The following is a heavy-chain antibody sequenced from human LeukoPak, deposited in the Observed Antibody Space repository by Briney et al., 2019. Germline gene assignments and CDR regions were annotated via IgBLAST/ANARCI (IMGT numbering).Heavy chain of an antibody. J-gene: IGHJ3*02. D-gene: IGHD3-10*01. Sequence: SETLSLTCTVSGGSITGYFWNWIRQPPGKGLEWIGYIYNSESASGTTSYNPSLKSRVTISIDTPKKQFSLELSSVTPADTALYYCARGSRGRGIIIWGQGTMVAISS. CDR1: GGSITGYF. V-gene: IGHV4-59*01. CDR3: ARGSRGRGIII. CDR2: IYNSESASGTT.